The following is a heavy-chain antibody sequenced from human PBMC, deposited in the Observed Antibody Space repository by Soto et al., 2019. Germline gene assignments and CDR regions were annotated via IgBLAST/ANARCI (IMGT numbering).Heavy chain of an antibody. CDR3: ARDYRGYTYGYAFDV. V-gene: IGHV4-61*01. J-gene: IGHJ3*01. CDR2: IYYSGTT. D-gene: IGHD5-18*01. CDR1: GGSVSSGSHY. Sequence: QVQLHESGPGLVKPSETLSLTCTVSGGSVSSGSHYWSWIRQPPGKGLEWIGHIYYSGTTNYNPSLNSLVTISVDTSKNQFSLKLNSVTSADTAVYYCARDYRGYTYGYAFDVWGQGTMVTVSS.